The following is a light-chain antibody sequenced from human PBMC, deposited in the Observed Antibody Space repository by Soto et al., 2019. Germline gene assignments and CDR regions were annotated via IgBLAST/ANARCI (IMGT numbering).Light chain of an antibody. V-gene: IGKV3D-15*01. CDR3: QQYNKWPWT. J-gene: IGKJ1*01. CDR2: GAT. Sequence: EIVMTQSPATLSVSPGERATLSCRASQSVSSNSLGWYQQKPGQAPRLLIYGATTRATGIPARFSGSGSGTEFTLTISSLQSEDLAVYYCQQYNKWPWTFGQGTKVDIK. CDR1: QSVSSN.